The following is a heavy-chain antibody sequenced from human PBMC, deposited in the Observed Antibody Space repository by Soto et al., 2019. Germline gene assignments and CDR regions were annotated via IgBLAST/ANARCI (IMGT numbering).Heavy chain of an antibody. D-gene: IGHD6-13*01. V-gene: IGHV4-34*01. CDR3: ARGRKQQLVRSAESDRFDP. CDR2: IDQSGST. J-gene: IGHJ5*02. CDR1: GGSFSAYY. Sequence: SETLSLTCTVYGGSFSAYYWSWIRQPPGKGLEWIGEIDQSGSTNYNPSLKNRVTISVDRSKNQFSLKLSSVTAADTAVYYCARGRKQQLVRSAESDRFDPWGQGTLVTVSS.